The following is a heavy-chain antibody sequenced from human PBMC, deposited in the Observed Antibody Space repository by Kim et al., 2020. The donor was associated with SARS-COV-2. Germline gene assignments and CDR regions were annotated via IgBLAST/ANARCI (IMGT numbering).Heavy chain of an antibody. CDR3: ASIRGDY. J-gene: IGHJ4*02. V-gene: IGHV1-18*01. CDR2: YNGNT. Sequence: YNGNTNYAQKLQGRVTMTTDTSTSTAYMELRSLRSDDTAVYYCASIRGDYWGQGTLVTVSS.